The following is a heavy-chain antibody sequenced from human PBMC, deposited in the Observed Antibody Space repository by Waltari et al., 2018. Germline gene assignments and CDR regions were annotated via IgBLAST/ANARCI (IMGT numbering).Heavy chain of an antibody. CDR1: GFTVGNNY. CDR3: ARESAVSGWYVS. D-gene: IGHD6-19*01. V-gene: IGHV3-53*02. J-gene: IGHJ4*02. Sequence: EVQLVETGGGLIQPGGSLRLSCAASGFTVGNNYMSGVPPAPGKGRGWVSGMYRGGSTFYPDSVKGRFTISRDNSKNTLYLQMNSLRADDTAVYYCARESAVSGWYVSWGQGTLVTVSS. CDR2: MYRGGST.